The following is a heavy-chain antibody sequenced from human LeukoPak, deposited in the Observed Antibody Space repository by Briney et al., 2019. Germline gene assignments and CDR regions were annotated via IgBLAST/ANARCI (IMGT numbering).Heavy chain of an antibody. CDR3: ARGLAGAASGAVYSDL. J-gene: IGHJ2*01. Sequence: SETLSLTCTISGGSITYWTWIRQPPGKGLEWIGVIYNHGRTEYNPSLKSRLTISLDTSKNQVSLKLRSVAAADTAIYYCARGLAGAASGAVYSDLWGRGTLVTVSS. CDR2: IYNHGRT. D-gene: IGHD2-15*01. CDR1: GGSITY. V-gene: IGHV4-59*01.